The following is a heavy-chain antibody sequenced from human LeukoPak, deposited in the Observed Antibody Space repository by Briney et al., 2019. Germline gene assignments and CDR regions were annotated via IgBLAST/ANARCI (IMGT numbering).Heavy chain of an antibody. CDR2: ISYDGSNK. Sequence: GGSLRLSCAASGFTFSSYAMHWVRQAPGKGLEWVAVISYDGSNKYYADSVKGRFTISRDNAKNTLYLQMNSLRAEDTAVYYCARDVPVAGTVYFDYWGQGTLVTVSS. CDR1: GFTFSSYA. CDR3: ARDVPVAGTVYFDY. V-gene: IGHV3-30-3*01. D-gene: IGHD6-19*01. J-gene: IGHJ4*02.